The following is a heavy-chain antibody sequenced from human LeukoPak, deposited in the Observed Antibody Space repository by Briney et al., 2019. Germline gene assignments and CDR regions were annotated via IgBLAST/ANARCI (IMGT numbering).Heavy chain of an antibody. D-gene: IGHD5-24*01. CDR3: ARGDGYANYYYYYMDV. J-gene: IGHJ6*03. V-gene: IGHV1-8*01. CDR1: GYTFTSYD. Sequence: RWASVTVSCKASGYTFTSYDINWVRQATGQGLEWMGWMNPNSGNTGYAQKFQGRVTMTRNTSISTAYMELSSLRSEDAAVYYCARGDGYANYYYYYMDVWGKGTTVTVSS. CDR2: MNPNSGNT.